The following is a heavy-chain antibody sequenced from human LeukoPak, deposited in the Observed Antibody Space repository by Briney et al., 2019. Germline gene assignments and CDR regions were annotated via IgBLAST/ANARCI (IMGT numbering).Heavy chain of an antibody. CDR2: VYYTGST. Sequence: PSETLSLTCTVSGGSVSGHYWSWIRQPPGEGLEWIGYVYYTGSTNYSPSLKSRVTMSVDTSKNQFSLNLNSMTAADTAIYYCTSDLRSALDHWGQGTLVTVSS. CDR3: TSDLRSALDH. D-gene: IGHD3-3*01. V-gene: IGHV4-59*02. CDR1: GGSVSGHY. J-gene: IGHJ4*02.